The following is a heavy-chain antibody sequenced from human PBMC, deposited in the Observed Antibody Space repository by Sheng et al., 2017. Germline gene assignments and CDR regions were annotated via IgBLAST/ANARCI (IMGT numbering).Heavy chain of an antibody. D-gene: IGHD2-8*01. J-gene: IGHJ3*02. Sequence: QVQLVQSGAEVKKPGASVKVSCKASGYTFTSYGISWVRQAPGQGLEWMGWISAYNGNTNYAQKLQGRVTMTTDTSTSTAYMELRSLRSDDTAVYYCARVGPDIVLMVYAIGAFDIWGQGTMVTVSS. CDR2: ISAYNGNT. CDR1: GYTFTSYG. V-gene: IGHV1-18*01. CDR3: ARVGPDIVLMVYAIGAFDI.